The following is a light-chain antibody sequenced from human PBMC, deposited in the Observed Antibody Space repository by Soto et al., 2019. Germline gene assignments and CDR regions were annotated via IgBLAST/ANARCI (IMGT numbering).Light chain of an antibody. Sequence: DIQMTQSPSSLSASVGDRVTITCRASQSISSYLNWYQQKPGKAPNLLIYAASSLQSGVPSKFSGSGSVTDFTLTISSLQPDDCATYYGQQSYSSPFSFGPVTKVDIK. V-gene: IGKV1-39*01. CDR3: QQSYSSPFS. CDR1: QSISSY. CDR2: AAS. J-gene: IGKJ3*01.